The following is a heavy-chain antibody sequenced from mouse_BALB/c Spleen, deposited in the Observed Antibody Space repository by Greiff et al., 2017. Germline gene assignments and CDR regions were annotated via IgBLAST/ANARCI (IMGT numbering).Heavy chain of an antibody. CDR3: ARALYYYGSRRAMDY. CDR2: IHYSGST. V-gene: IGHV3-1*02. Sequence: DVHLVESGPDLVKPSQSLSLTCTVTGYSITSGYSWHWIRQFPGNKLEWMGYIHYSGSTNYNPSLKSRISITRDTSKNQFFLQLNSVTTEDTATYYCARALYYYGSRRAMDYWGQGTSVTVSS. CDR1: GYSITSGYS. J-gene: IGHJ4*01. D-gene: IGHD1-1*01.